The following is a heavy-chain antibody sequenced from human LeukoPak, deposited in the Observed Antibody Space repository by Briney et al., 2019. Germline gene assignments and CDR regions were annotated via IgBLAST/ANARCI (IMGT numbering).Heavy chain of an antibody. V-gene: IGHV1-46*01. J-gene: IGHJ4*02. CDR1: GYTFTSNY. D-gene: IGHD2/OR15-2a*01. CDR2: IYPRDGST. Sequence: GASVKVSCKASGYTFTSNYIHWVRQAPGQGLEWMGMIYPRDGSTSYAQKFQGRVTVTRDTSTSTVHMELSGLRSEDTAVYYCARGFSPTNDYWGQGTLVTVSS. CDR3: ARGFSPTNDY.